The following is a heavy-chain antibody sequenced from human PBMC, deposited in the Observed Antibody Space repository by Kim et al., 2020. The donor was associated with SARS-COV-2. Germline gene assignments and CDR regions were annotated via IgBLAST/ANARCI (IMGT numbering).Heavy chain of an antibody. V-gene: IGHV1-3*04. CDR3: ARPGGDWPQTWYDP. D-gene: IGHD2-21*02. CDR1: GYTFITSS. J-gene: IGHJ5*02. CDR2: INTGNGNT. Sequence: ASVKVSCKASGYTFITSSMHWLRQAPGQRLEWMGWINTGNGNTRYSRNFQDKITITRDTFASTVYMELSSLRSEDTALYYCARPGGDWPQTWYDPWSQGTLVTVSS.